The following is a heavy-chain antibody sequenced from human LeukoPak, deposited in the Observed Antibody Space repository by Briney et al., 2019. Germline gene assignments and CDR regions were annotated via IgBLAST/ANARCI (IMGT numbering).Heavy chain of an antibody. Sequence: SGRSLRLSCAASGFTFSSYSMNWVRQAPGKGLEWVSYISSSSSTIYYADSVKGRFTISRDNAKNSLYLQMNSLRDEDTAVYYCARDTPGNNWNPWFDPWGQGTLVTVSS. V-gene: IGHV3-48*02. D-gene: IGHD1-20*01. CDR3: ARDTPGNNWNPWFDP. CDR2: ISSSSSTI. CDR1: GFTFSSYS. J-gene: IGHJ5*02.